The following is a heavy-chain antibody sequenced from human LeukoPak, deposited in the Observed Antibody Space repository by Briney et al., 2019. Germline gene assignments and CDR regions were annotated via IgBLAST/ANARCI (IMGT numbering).Heavy chain of an antibody. Sequence: PSETLSLTCAVYGGSFSAYYWSWIRQPPGKGLEWIGEINHSGSTNYNPFLKSRVTISLDTSKNQFSLKLSSVTAADTAVYYCASPVKGYWGQGTLVTVSS. D-gene: IGHD4-11*01. J-gene: IGHJ4*02. CDR1: GGSFSAYY. CDR3: ASPVKGY. V-gene: IGHV4-34*01. CDR2: INHSGST.